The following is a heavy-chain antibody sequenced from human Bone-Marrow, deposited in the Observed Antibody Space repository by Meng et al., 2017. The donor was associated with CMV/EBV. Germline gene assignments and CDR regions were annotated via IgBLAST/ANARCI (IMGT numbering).Heavy chain of an antibody. CDR3: ARGYDFWSGYYTYYYYGMDV. CDR2: ISSSSSYI. J-gene: IGHJ6*02. Sequence: LKISCAASVYTFSSYSMNWVRQAPGKGLEWVSSISSSSSYIYYADSVKGRFTISRDNAKNSLYLQMNSLRAEDTAVYYCARGYDFWSGYYTYYYYGMDVWGQGTTVTVSS. V-gene: IGHV3-21*01. CDR1: VYTFSSYS. D-gene: IGHD3-3*01.